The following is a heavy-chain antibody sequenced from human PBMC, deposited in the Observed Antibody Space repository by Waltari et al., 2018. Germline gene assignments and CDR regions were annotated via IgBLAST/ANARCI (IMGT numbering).Heavy chain of an antibody. CDR2: VVPDDGET. CDR1: GYTFTSYD. Sequence: VQLVQSGAEVKKPGASVKVSCKDSGYTFTSYDINWVRQATGQGLEWMCRVVPDDGETISAEKFQSRVTITADTSTDTAYMELSSLRSEDTAVYYCATVGAAAGTNDYWGHGTLVTVSS. CDR3: ATVGAAAGTNDY. J-gene: IGHJ4*01. D-gene: IGHD6-13*01. V-gene: IGHV1-69-2*01.